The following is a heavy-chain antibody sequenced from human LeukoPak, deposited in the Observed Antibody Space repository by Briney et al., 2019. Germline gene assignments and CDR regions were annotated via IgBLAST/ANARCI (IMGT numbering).Heavy chain of an antibody. Sequence: SETLSLTCTVSGGSISSGDYYWSWIRQPPGKGLEWIGYIYYSGSTYYNPSLKSRVTISVDTSKNQFSLKLSSETAADTAVYYCARDWFGDPQAVWGQGTTVTVSS. CDR1: GGSISSGDYY. J-gene: IGHJ6*02. CDR2: IYYSGST. V-gene: IGHV4-30-4*01. D-gene: IGHD3-10*01. CDR3: ARDWFGDPQAV.